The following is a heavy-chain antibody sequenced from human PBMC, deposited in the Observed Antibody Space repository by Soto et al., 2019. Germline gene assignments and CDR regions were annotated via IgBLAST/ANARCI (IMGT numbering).Heavy chain of an antibody. CDR3: AREYYYTMDV. J-gene: IGHJ6*02. CDR2: ISFDGSNK. CDR1: GFTFSSHA. Sequence: GGSLRLSCAASGFTFSSHAMHWVRQAPGKGLEWVAVISFDGSNKYYADSVKGRFTISRDNSKNTLYLQMNSLRAEDTAVYYCAREYYYTMDVWGQGTMVTVSS. V-gene: IGHV3-30-3*01.